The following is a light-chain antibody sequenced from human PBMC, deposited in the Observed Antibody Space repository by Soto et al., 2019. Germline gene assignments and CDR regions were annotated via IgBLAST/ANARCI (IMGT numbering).Light chain of an antibody. CDR2: DVT. CDR1: SSDVGGYDY. V-gene: IGLV2-11*01. Sequence: SVLTQPPSVSGSPGQSVTISCTGTSSDVGGYDYVSWYQQRPGKAPKLLIYDVTKRPSGVPDRFSGSKSGNTASLTISGLQADDEAEYFCISYKTDDTFLFGTGTKVTV. CDR3: ISYKTDDTFL. J-gene: IGLJ1*01.